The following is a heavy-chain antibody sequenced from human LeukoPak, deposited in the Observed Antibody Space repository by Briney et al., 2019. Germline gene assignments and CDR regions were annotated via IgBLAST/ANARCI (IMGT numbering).Heavy chain of an antibody. D-gene: IGHD6-6*01. J-gene: IGHJ4*02. CDR1: GFTCSSYA. Sequence: PGGSLRLSSAASGFTCSSYAMTWVRQAPGKGLEWVSAVSGSGTNTYYADSVKGRFTIYRDNSRNTLYLQMNSLRAEDTAIYYCAKDVGSSIAARRAFDYWGQGTPVTVSS. V-gene: IGHV3-23*01. CDR3: AKDVGSSIAARRAFDY. CDR2: VSGSGTNT.